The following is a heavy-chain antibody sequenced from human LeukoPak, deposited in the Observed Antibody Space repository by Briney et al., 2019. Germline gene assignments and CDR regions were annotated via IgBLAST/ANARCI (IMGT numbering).Heavy chain of an antibody. J-gene: IGHJ4*02. Sequence: AASVKVSCKASGGTFSSYAISWVRQAPGQGLEWMGGIIPIFGTANYAQKFQGRVTITADESTSTAYMELSSLRSEDTAVYYCARGRSMVRGVIISIGYWGQGTLVTVSS. CDR2: IIPIFGTA. V-gene: IGHV1-69*13. CDR3: ARGRSMVRGVIISIGY. D-gene: IGHD3-10*01. CDR1: GGTFSSYA.